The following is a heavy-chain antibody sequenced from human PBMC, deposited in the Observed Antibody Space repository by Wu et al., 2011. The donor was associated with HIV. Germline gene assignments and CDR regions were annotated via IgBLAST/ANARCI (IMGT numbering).Heavy chain of an antibody. V-gene: IGHV1-69*05. CDR2: IIPIFGTA. Sequence: QVQLVQSGAEVKKPGSSVKVSCKASGDTFSSYGLSWVRQAPGQGLEWMGGIIPIFGTANYAQKFQGRVTITTDESTSTAYMELSSLRSEDTAVYYCARGPPMVRGVHSIDYWGQGTLVTVS. CDR3: ARGPPMVRGVHSIDY. CDR1: GDTFSSYG. D-gene: IGHD3-10*01. J-gene: IGHJ4*02.